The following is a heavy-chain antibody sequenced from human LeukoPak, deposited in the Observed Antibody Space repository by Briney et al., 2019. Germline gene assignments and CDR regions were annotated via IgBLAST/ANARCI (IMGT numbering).Heavy chain of an antibody. Sequence: ASVKVSCKASGYTFTGYYMHWVRQAPGQGLEWMGRINPNSGGTNYAQKFQGRVTMTRDTSISTAYMELSRLRSDDTAVYYCARGPTVTTRDNWFDPWGQGTLVTVSS. CDR3: ARGPTVTTRDNWFDP. V-gene: IGHV1-2*06. CDR2: INPNSGGT. J-gene: IGHJ5*02. CDR1: GYTFTGYY. D-gene: IGHD4-17*01.